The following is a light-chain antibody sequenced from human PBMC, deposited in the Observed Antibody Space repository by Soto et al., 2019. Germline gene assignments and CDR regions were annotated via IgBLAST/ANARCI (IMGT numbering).Light chain of an antibody. V-gene: IGLV2-11*01. J-gene: IGLJ2*01. CDR2: DVS. CDR3: CSYAGSSVV. Sequence: QSALTQPRSVSGSPGQSVTISCTGTSSDVGGYNYVSWYQQHPGKAPKLMIYDVSKRPSGVPDRFSGSKSGNTASLTISGLQPEDEADYYSCSYAGSSVVFAGGTKLTVL. CDR1: SSDVGGYNY.